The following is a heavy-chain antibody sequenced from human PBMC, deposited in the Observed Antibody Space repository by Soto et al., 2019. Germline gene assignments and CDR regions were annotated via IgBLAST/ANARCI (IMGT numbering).Heavy chain of an antibody. V-gene: IGHV5-51*01. CDR3: ARGATPKVGDAFDI. D-gene: IGHD1-26*01. J-gene: IGHJ3*02. Sequence: GGSLKISCKVSGYTFANSWIGWVRQTPGKGLEWMGIIYPGDSDTRYSPSFQGQVTISADKSISTAYLKWSSLKASDTAMYYCARGATPKVGDAFDIWGQGTMVTVSS. CDR2: IYPGDSDT. CDR1: GYTFANSW.